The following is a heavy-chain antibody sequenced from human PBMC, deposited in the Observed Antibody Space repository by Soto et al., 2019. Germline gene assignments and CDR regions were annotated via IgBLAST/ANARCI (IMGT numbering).Heavy chain of an antibody. CDR2: ISSSGGST. J-gene: IGHJ4*02. V-gene: IGHV3-23*01. CDR1: GFTFSSYA. Sequence: EVQLLESGGGLVQPGGSLRLSCAASGFTFSSYAMSWVRQAPGKGLEWVSTISSSGGSTYYADSVRGRFTISRDNSKNTLFLQMNSLRAEDTTVYYCAKVIPITAADPFDYWGQGTLVTVSS. CDR3: AKVIPITAADPFDY. D-gene: IGHD2-2*01.